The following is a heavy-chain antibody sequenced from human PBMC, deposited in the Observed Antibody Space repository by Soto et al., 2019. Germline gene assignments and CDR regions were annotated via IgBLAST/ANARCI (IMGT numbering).Heavy chain of an antibody. Sequence: SVTLSLTCAVYGGSFRGYYWSWIRQPPGKGLEWIGEINHSGSTNYNPSLKSRVTISVDTSKNQFSLKLSSVTAADTAVYYCARGRKWLRLFDYWGQGTLVTVS. D-gene: IGHD5-12*01. J-gene: IGHJ4*02. CDR3: ARGRKWLRLFDY. CDR2: INHSGST. V-gene: IGHV4-34*01. CDR1: GGSFRGYY.